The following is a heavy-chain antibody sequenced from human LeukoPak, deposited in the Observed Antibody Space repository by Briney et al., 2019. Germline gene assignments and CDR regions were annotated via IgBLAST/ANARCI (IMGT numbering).Heavy chain of an antibody. CDR3: VRDRDYYGSGSYYGKGGMYNWFDP. Sequence: GGSLRLSCAASGFTFSSYWMSWVRQAPGKGLEWVANIKQDGSEKYYVDSVKGRFTISRDNAKNSLYLQMNSLRAEDTAVYYCVRDRDYYGSGSYYGKGGMYNWFDPWGQGTLVTVSS. CDR1: GFTFSSYW. CDR2: IKQDGSEK. D-gene: IGHD3-10*01. V-gene: IGHV3-7*01. J-gene: IGHJ5*02.